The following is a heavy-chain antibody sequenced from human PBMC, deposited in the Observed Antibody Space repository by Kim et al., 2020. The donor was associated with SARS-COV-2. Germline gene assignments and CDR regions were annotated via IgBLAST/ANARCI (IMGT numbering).Heavy chain of an antibody. CDR3: AREAERFYGVGADIVVVPAAIGLDY. J-gene: IGHJ4*02. CDR2: IIPIFGTA. Sequence: SVKVSCKASGGTFSSYAISWVRQAPGQGLEWMGGIIPIFGTANYAQKFQGRVTITADESTSTAYMELSSLISEDTAVYYCAREAERFYGVGADIVVVPAAIGLDYWGQGTLVTVSS. D-gene: IGHD2-2*01. V-gene: IGHV1-69*13. CDR1: GGTFSSYA.